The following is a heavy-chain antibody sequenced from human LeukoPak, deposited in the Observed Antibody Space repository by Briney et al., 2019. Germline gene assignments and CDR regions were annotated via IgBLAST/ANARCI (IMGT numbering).Heavy chain of an antibody. V-gene: IGHV4-30-2*01. CDR1: GGSISSGGYH. Sequence: SQTLSLTCTVSGGSISSGGYHWNWIRQPTGKGLEWIGYIYHSGSTYYNPSLKSRVTTSIDRSKNQFSLKLSSVTAADTAVYYCARAPIAAQVAFDIWGQGTMVTVSS. D-gene: IGHD6-6*01. CDR2: IYHSGST. J-gene: IGHJ3*02. CDR3: ARAPIAAQVAFDI.